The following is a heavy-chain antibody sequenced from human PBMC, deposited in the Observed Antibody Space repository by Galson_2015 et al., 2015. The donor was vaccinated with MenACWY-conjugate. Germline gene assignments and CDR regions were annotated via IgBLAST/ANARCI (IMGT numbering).Heavy chain of an antibody. CDR1: GYIFSNYG. Sequence: SVKVSCKASGYIFSNYGISWVRQAPGQGLEWMGWISAHNGDTDYGQNLQGRVTITTDTSTSATYMELRSLRSDDTAVYYCVKDRYYHFDYWGQGTLVAVSS. J-gene: IGHJ4*02. D-gene: IGHD3-22*01. CDR3: VKDRYYHFDY. CDR2: ISAHNGDT. V-gene: IGHV1-18*01.